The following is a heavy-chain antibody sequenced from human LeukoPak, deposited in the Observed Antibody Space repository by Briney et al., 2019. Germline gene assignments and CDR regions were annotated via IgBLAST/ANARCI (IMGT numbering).Heavy chain of an antibody. CDR2: INHSGSA. V-gene: IGHV4-34*01. D-gene: IGHD3-22*01. J-gene: IGHJ5*02. CDR1: GGSFSGYY. Sequence: PSETLSLTCAVCGGSFSGYYWSWIRQPPGKGLEWIGEINHSGSANYNPSLKSRVTISVDTSKNQFSLKLSSVTAADTAVYYCARGIRITMIVVVISNWFDPWGQGTLVTVSS. CDR3: ARGIRITMIVVVISNWFDP.